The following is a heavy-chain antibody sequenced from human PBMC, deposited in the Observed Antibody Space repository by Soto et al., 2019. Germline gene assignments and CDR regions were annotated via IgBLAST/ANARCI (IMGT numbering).Heavy chain of an antibody. V-gene: IGHV1-69*01. CDR1: GGTFSSYA. J-gene: IGHJ6*02. CDR3: ASGPPDCSSTSCRLYYYGMDV. D-gene: IGHD2-2*01. CDR2: IIPIFGTA. Sequence: QVQLVQSGAEVKKPGSSVKVSCKASGGTFSSYAISWVRQAPGQGLEWMGGIIPIFGTANYAQKFQGRVTITADESTSTAYMELSSLRSEDTAVYYCASGPPDCSSTSCRLYYYGMDVWGQGTTVTVSS.